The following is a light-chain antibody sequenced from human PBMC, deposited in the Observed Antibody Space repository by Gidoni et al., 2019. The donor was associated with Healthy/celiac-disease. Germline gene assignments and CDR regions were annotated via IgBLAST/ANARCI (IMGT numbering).Light chain of an antibody. CDR3: AAWDDSLNGWV. J-gene: IGLJ3*02. Sequence: QSVLTQPPSESGTPGQRVTISCSGSSSNIESNTVNWYQQLPGTAPKLLIYSNNQRPSGVPDRFSGSKSGTSASLAISGLQSEDEADYYCAAWDDSLNGWVFGGGTKLTVL. CDR1: SSNIESNT. CDR2: SNN. V-gene: IGLV1-44*01.